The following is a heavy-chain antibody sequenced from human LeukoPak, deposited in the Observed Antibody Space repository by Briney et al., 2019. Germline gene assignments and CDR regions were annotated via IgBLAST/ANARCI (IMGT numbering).Heavy chain of an antibody. D-gene: IGHD2-8*01. CDR1: GGSFSGYY. V-gene: IGHV4-34*01. J-gene: IGHJ3*02. CDR2: INHSGST. Sequence: PSETLSLTCAVYGGSFSGYYWSWIRQPPGKGLEWIGEINHSGSTNYNSSLKSRVTISVDTSKNQFSLKLSSVTAADTAVYYCARGMVACTNGVCYTRDAFDIWGQGTMVTVSS. CDR3: ARGMVACTNGVCYTRDAFDI.